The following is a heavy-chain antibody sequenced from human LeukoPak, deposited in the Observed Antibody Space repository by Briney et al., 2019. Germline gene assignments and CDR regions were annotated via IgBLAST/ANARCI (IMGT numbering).Heavy chain of an antibody. CDR3: TRQGYSSSFEDFDY. V-gene: IGHV3-73*01. Sequence: GGSLRLSCAASGFTFSGSAMHWVRQASGKGLEWVGRIRSKANSYATAYAASVKGRFTISRDDSKNTAYLQMNSLKTEDTAVYYCTRQGYSSSFEDFDYWGQGTLVTVSS. CDR2: IRSKANSYAT. CDR1: GFTFSGSA. D-gene: IGHD6-13*01. J-gene: IGHJ4*02.